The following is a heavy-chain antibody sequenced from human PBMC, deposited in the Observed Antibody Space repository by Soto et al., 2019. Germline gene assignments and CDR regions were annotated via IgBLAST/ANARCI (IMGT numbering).Heavy chain of an antibody. Sequence: AASVKVSCKASGYTFTGYYMHWVRQAPGQGLEWMGWINPNSGGTNYAQKFQGWVTMTRDTSISTAYMELSRLRSDDTAVYYCARGYKGVLATILRQDPSEFDYWGQGTLVTVSS. CDR1: GYTFTGYY. J-gene: IGHJ4*02. CDR2: INPNSGGT. CDR3: ARGYKGVLATILRQDPSEFDY. V-gene: IGHV1-2*04. D-gene: IGHD5-12*01.